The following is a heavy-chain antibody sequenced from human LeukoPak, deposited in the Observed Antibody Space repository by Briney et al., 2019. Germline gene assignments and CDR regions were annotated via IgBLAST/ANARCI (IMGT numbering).Heavy chain of an antibody. D-gene: IGHD6-19*01. Sequence: GASVKVSCKASGYTFTIYCMHWVRQAPGQGLEWMGIINSSGGSTSYAQKFQGRVTMTRDTSTSTVYMELSGLRSDDTAVYYCARGDRVAGPFDYWGQGTLVTVSS. CDR1: GYTFTIYC. CDR2: INSSGGST. CDR3: ARGDRVAGPFDY. V-gene: IGHV1-46*01. J-gene: IGHJ4*02.